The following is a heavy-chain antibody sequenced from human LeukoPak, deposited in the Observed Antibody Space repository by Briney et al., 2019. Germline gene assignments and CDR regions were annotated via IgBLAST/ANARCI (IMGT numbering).Heavy chain of an antibody. Sequence: GGSLRLSCEGSGFTFEDFAMHWVRQIPGKGPEWVSGITWNSRKIYYADSVKGRFTISRDNAKNSVYLQMNSLRPGDTAVYYCAKTNDGSGFLNDAYDIWGQGTKVTVSS. CDR2: ITWNSRKI. J-gene: IGHJ3*02. CDR3: AKTNDGSGFLNDAYDI. D-gene: IGHD3-22*01. V-gene: IGHV3-9*01. CDR1: GFTFEDFA.